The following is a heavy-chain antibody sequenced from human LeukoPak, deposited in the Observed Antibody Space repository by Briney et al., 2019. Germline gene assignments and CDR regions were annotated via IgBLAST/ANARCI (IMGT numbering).Heavy chain of an antibody. D-gene: IGHD1-26*01. J-gene: IGHJ4*02. CDR3: AGVGIVLVGPFDD. V-gene: IGHV3-48*04. CDR1: GFTFSSYW. CDR2: MSGRGFPI. Sequence: PGGSLRLSCAASGFTFSSYWMSWVRQAPGKGLEWISYMSGRGFPIYYADSVKGRFTISRDNAKNSLFLQMSNLRADDTAVYYCAGVGIVLVGPFDDWGQGTLVTVSS.